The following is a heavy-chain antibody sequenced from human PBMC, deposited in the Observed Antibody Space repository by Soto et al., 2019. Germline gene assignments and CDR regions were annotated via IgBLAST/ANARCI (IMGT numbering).Heavy chain of an antibody. CDR1: GFTFSSYG. J-gene: IGHJ6*02. D-gene: IGHD4-17*01. CDR2: IWYDGSNK. CDR3: ARGDKSDYGDYVAYYYYGMDV. V-gene: IGHV3-33*01. Sequence: GGSLRLSCAASGFTFSSYGMHWVRQAPGKGLEWVAVIWYDGSNKYYADSVKGRFTISRDNSKNTLYLQMNSLRAEDTAVYYCARGDKSDYGDYVAYYYYGMDVWGQGTTVTVSS.